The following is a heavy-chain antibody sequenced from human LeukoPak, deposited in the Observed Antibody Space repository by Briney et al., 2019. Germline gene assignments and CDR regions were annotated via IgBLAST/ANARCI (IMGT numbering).Heavy chain of an antibody. V-gene: IGHV5-51*01. CDR1: GYSFTSYW. J-gene: IGHJ4*02. CDR3: ARQLDGSGSYYKAPFDY. D-gene: IGHD3-10*01. Sequence: GESLKISCKGSGYSFTSYWIAWVRQMPGKGLEWMGIIYPGDSDTRYTPSFQGQVTISADKSISTAYLQWSSLKASDTAMYYCARQLDGSGSYYKAPFDYWGQGTLVTVSS. CDR2: IYPGDSDT.